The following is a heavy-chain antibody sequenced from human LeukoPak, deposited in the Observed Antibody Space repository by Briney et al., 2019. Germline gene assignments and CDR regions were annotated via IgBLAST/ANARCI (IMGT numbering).Heavy chain of an antibody. CDR1: GFTFSSYG. D-gene: IGHD3-9*01. CDR2: ISYDGSNK. CDR3: AKAPNRYFDWLTDY. V-gene: IGHV3-30*18. J-gene: IGHJ4*02. Sequence: GRSLRLSCAASGFTFSSYGMHWVRQAPGKGLEWVAVISYDGSNKYYADSVKGRFTISRDNSKNTLYLQMNSLRAEDTAVYYCAKAPNRYFDWLTDYWGQGTLVTVSS.